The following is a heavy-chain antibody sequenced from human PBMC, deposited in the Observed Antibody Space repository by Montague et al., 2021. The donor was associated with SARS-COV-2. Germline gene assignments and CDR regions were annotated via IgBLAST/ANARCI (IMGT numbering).Heavy chain of an antibody. Sequence: RRLSWSASGFTFSYFEMNWVRQAPGKGLEWISYISGAGTTIYYADSVKGRFTISRDNAKNSLYLQMNSLRAEDTAVYYCARDLVVTDGISDYWGQGTLVTVSS. J-gene: IGHJ4*02. CDR2: ISGAGTTI. CDR3: ARDLVVTDGISDY. CDR1: GFTFSYFE. V-gene: IGHV3-48*03. D-gene: IGHD2-8*02.